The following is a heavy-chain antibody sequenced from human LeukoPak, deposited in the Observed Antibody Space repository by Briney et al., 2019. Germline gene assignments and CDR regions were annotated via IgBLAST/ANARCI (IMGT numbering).Heavy chain of an antibody. V-gene: IGHV3-23*01. J-gene: IGHJ4*02. CDR2: MSGGGGST. Sequence: GGSLRLSCAASGFTFSIYAMSWVRQAPGKGLEWVSVMSGGGGSTYYADSVKGRFTISRDNAKNSLYLQMNSLRPEDTAVYYCAASTKHPAMGDYWGQGTLLTVSS. CDR1: GFTFSIYA. D-gene: IGHD5-18*01. CDR3: AASTKHPAMGDY.